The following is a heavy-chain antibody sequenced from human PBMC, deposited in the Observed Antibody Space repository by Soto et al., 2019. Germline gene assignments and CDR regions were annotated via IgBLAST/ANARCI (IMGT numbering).Heavy chain of an antibody. V-gene: IGHV3-48*03. CDR2: ISSGGTTI. D-gene: IGHD6-13*01. Sequence: SLRLSCAASGFTFSTYEMNWVRQAPGKGLERISCISSGGTTIYYADSVKGRFTISRDNARNSLYLQMNSLRAEDTAVYYCARFGLSSSLHPSIDFWGQGTPVTVSS. CDR3: ARFGLSSSLHPSIDF. J-gene: IGHJ4*02. CDR1: GFTFSTYE.